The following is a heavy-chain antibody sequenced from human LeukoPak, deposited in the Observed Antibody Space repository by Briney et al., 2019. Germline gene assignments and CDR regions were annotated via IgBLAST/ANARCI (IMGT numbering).Heavy chain of an antibody. J-gene: IGHJ4*02. D-gene: IGHD7-27*01. CDR2: ISYDGSNK. V-gene: IGHV3-30-3*01. Sequence: GRSLRLSCAASGFTFSSYAMHWVRQAPGKGLEWVAVISYDGSNKYYADSVKGRFTISRDNSKNTLYLQMNSLRAEDTAVYYCAKDTWGWNFDYWGQGTLVTVSS. CDR1: GFTFSSYA. CDR3: AKDTWGWNFDY.